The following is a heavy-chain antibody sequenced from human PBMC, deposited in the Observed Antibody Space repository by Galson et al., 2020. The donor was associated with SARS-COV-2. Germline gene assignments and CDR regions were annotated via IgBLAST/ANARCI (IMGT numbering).Heavy chain of an antibody. V-gene: IGHV3-30*03. Sequence: PGGSLRLSCAASGFTFSSYGMHWVRQAPGKGLEWVAVISYDGSNKYYADSVKGRFTISRDNSKNTLYLQMNSLRAEDTAVYYCATDYYDSSGYRAAHYWGQGTLVTVSS. CDR3: ATDYYDSSGYRAAHY. CDR1: GFTFSSYG. CDR2: ISYDGSNK. D-gene: IGHD3-22*01. J-gene: IGHJ4*02.